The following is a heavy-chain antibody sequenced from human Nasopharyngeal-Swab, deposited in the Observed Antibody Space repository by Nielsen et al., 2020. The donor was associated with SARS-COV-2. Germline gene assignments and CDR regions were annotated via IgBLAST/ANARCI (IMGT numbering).Heavy chain of an antibody. D-gene: IGHD3-16*02. Sequence: SQTLSLTCTVSNGSINSYYSSWIRQPPGKGLEWIGYIYFSGSTSYNPSLKSRVTMSVDTSKNQFSLNLTSVTAADTAVYYCARVALGSYLRGRGMDVWGQGTTVTVSS. CDR1: NGSINSYY. CDR2: IYFSGST. J-gene: IGHJ6*02. CDR3: ARVALGSYLRGRGMDV. V-gene: IGHV4-59*13.